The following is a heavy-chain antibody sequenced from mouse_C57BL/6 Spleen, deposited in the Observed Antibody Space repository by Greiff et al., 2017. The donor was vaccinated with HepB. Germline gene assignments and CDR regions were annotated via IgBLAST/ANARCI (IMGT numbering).Heavy chain of an antibody. Sequence: QVQLQQPGTELVKPGASVKLSCKASGYTFTSYWMHWVKQRPGQGLEWIGNINPSNGGTNYNEKFKSKATLTVDKSSSTAYMQLSSLTSEDAAVYYCARVYYSNYPYYAMDYWGQGTSVTVSS. V-gene: IGHV1-53*01. CDR1: GYTFTSYW. D-gene: IGHD2-5*01. CDR3: ARVYYSNYPYYAMDY. J-gene: IGHJ4*01. CDR2: INPSNGGT.